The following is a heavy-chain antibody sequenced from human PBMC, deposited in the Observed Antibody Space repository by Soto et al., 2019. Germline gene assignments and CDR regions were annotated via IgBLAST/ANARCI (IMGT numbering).Heavy chain of an antibody. CDR1: GVSVSSGTYY. CDR3: AGPLRVLWQHPFDY. V-gene: IGHV4-61*01. J-gene: IGHJ4*02. D-gene: IGHD2-15*01. Sequence: SETLSLTCTVSGVSVSSGTYYWSWIRQPPGKGLEWIGYISYTGSTNYNPSLKSRVTISVDTSKNQFSLKLSSVTAADTAVYYCAGPLRVLWQHPFDYWGQGTLVTVSS. CDR2: ISYTGST.